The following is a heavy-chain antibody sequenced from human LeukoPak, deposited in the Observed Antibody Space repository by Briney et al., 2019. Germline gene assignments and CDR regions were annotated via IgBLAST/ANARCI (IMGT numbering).Heavy chain of an antibody. CDR2: IYGDDGK. CDR1: GFSITTSGVG. J-gene: IGHJ4*02. D-gene: IGHD6-19*01. Sequence: SGPTLVKPTQTLTLTCTFSGFSITTSGVGVGWIRQPPGKALEWLALIYGDDGKRYRPSLKSRLTITKDTTKNQVVLTMTHLDPVNTATYYCAHSTNSGWNPLVQWGQGTLVTVSS. CDR3: AHSTNSGWNPLVQ. V-gene: IGHV2-5*02.